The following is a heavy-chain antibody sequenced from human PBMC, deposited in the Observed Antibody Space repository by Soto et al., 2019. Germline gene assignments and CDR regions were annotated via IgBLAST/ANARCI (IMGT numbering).Heavy chain of an antibody. CDR2: IWYDGSNK. CDR3: ATENGQQYLGQLDY. CDR1: GFIFSNYG. D-gene: IGHD2-8*01. Sequence: QVQLVESGGGVVQPGRSLRLSCAASGFIFSNYGMHWVRQAPGKGLEWVAVIWYDGSNKYYADSAKGRFTISRDSSKNTLYLQMNSLRDEDTAIYYCATENGQQYLGQLDYWGQGALVTVSS. J-gene: IGHJ4*02. V-gene: IGHV3-33*01.